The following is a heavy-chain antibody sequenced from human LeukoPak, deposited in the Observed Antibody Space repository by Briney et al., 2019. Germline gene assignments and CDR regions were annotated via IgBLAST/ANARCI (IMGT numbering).Heavy chain of an antibody. CDR3: ARDPYGVGDFDY. J-gene: IGHJ4*02. CDR2: IYSGGGT. CDR1: GFTVSSHC. V-gene: IGHV3-53*04. D-gene: IGHD1-26*01. Sequence: GGSLRLSCAASGFTVSSHCMSWVRQAPGKGLEWVSLIYSGGGTYYADSVKGRFTISRHTSKNTLYLQMNSLRPEDTAVYYCARDPYGVGDFDYWGQGTLVTVSS.